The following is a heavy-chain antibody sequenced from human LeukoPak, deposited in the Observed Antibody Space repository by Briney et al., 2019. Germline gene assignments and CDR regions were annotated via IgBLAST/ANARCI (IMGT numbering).Heavy chain of an antibody. CDR3: AKDSRDYGDFYYYGMDV. Sequence: QAGGSLRLSCAASGFTFSSYAMSWVRQAPGKGLEWVAVISYDGSNKYYADSVKGRFTISRDNSKNTLYLQMNSLRAEDTAVYYCAKDSRDYGDFYYYGMDVWGQGTTVTVSS. D-gene: IGHD4-17*01. CDR1: GFTFSSYA. J-gene: IGHJ6*02. CDR2: ISYDGSNK. V-gene: IGHV3-30*18.